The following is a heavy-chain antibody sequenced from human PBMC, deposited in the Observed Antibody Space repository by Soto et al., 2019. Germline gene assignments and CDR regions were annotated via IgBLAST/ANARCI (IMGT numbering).Heavy chain of an antibody. J-gene: IGHJ4*02. CDR3: ARGRYGDY. CDR1: GYAFTTYG. Sequence: QVHLVQSGAEVKKHGASVKVSCKGSGYAFTTYGITWVRQAPGQGLEWMGWISAHNGNTNYAQKIKGRVTGTRYTSTSTAYMELRSLRSDDPAVYYCARGRYGDYWGQGALVTVSS. CDR2: ISAHNGNT. V-gene: IGHV1-18*01. D-gene: IGHD1-1*01.